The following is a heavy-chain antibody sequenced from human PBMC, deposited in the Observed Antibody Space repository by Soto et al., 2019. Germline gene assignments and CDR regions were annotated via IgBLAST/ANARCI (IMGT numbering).Heavy chain of an antibody. CDR1: GYTFTTYY. V-gene: IGHV1-46*01. D-gene: IGHD3-22*01. J-gene: IGHJ4*02. CDR3: ARVVGYYFDA. CDR2: INPGVGST. Sequence: VASVKVSCEASGYTFTTYYLHWVRQAPGQGLEWMGAINPGVGSTNYAQKFQGRVIFTRDTSTRTVYMELSSLRSEDTAIYYCARVVGYYFDAWGQGTLVTVSS.